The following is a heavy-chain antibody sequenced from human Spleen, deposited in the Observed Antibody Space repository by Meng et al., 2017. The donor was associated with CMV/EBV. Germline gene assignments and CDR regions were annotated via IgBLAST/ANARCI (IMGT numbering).Heavy chain of an antibody. Sequence: SVKVSCKASGGSFSNFAFTWVRQAPGQGLEWMGGIVPIFGARDIARKFQGRVTFTKEESTTTAYMELTSLTSDDTAVYYCARVGGYYDYVWGSYRHPFDPWGQGTLVTVSS. CDR1: GGSFSNFA. CDR2: IVPIFGAR. V-gene: IGHV1-69*05. D-gene: IGHD3-16*02. CDR3: ARVGGYYDYVWGSYRHPFDP. J-gene: IGHJ5*02.